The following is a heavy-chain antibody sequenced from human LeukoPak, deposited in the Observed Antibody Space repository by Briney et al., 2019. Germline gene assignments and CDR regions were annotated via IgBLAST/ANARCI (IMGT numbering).Heavy chain of an antibody. CDR2: ISSSGSTI. V-gene: IGHV3-11*01. Sequence: GGSLRLSCAASGFTFSDYYMSWIRQAPGKGLEWVSYISSSGSTIYYADSVKGRFTISRDNAKNSLYLQMNSLRAEDTAVYYCARSSGSGSYYYYYYGMDVWGQGTTVTVSS. J-gene: IGHJ6*02. CDR1: GFTFSDYY. D-gene: IGHD3-10*01. CDR3: ARSSGSGSYYYYYYGMDV.